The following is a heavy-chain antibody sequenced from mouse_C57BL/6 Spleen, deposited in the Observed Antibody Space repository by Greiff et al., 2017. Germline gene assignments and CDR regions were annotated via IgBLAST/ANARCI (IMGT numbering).Heavy chain of an antibody. CDR3: ARSYGSSAYAMDY. Sequence: VQLQQSGPELVKPGDSVKISCKASGYSFTSYFMNWVMQSHGKSLEWVGRINPYNGDTFYNQKFKGKATLTVDKSSSTAHMELRSLTSEDSAVYYCARSYGSSAYAMDYWGQGTSVTVSS. CDR2: INPYNGDT. J-gene: IGHJ4*01. CDR1: GYSFTSYF. D-gene: IGHD1-1*01. V-gene: IGHV1-20*01.